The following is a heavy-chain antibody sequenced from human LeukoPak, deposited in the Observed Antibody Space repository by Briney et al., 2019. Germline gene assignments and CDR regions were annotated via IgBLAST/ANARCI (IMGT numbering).Heavy chain of an antibody. CDR3: ARPLSVTIFGVVTPYYFDY. CDR2: IYYSGST. V-gene: IGHV4-59*08. J-gene: IGHJ4*02. Sequence: SETLSLTCTVSGGSISSYYWSWIRQPPGKGLEWIGYIYYSGSTNYNPSLKSRVTISVDTSKNQFSLKLNSVTAADTAVYYCARPLSVTIFGVVTPYYFDYWGQGTLVTVSS. CDR1: GGSISSYY. D-gene: IGHD3-3*01.